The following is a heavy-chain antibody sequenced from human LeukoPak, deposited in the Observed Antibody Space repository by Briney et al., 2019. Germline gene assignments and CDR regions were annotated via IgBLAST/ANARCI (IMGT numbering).Heavy chain of an antibody. CDR3: ARFSTPFTVTTNPDY. CDR1: GFTFTNYA. CDR2: ISVYNSNT. J-gene: IGHJ4*02. D-gene: IGHD4-17*01. V-gene: IGHV1-18*01. Sequence: ASVKVSCKASGFTFTNYAVSWVRQAPGQGLEWMGWISVYNSNTNYAQKLQGRVPMTTDTSTSTAYMELRSLRSDDTAVYYCARFSTPFTVTTNPDYWGQGTLVTVSS.